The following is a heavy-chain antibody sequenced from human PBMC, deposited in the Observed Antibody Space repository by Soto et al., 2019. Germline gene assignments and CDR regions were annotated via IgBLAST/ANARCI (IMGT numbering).Heavy chain of an antibody. CDR2: ISWNSGSI. V-gene: IGHV3-9*01. J-gene: IGHJ4*02. CDR1: GFTFDDYA. D-gene: IGHD4-17*01. Sequence: EVQLVESGGGLVQPGRSLRLSCAASGFTFDDYAMHWVRQAPGKGLEWVSGISWNSGSIGYADSVKGRFTISRDNAKNSLYLQMNSLRAEDTALYYCAKATDYADYGPYDYWGQGTLVTVSS. CDR3: AKATDYADYGPYDY.